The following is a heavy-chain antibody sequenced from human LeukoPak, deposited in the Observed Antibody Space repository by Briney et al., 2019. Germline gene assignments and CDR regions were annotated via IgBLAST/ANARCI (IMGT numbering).Heavy chain of an antibody. CDR3: ARHGTYTGYDYGFFDD. CDR2: GYYSGST. CDR1: GGSLSPYY. Sequence: SETLSLTCTVSGGSLSPYYWSWIRQPPGKGLEWIGYGYYSGSTNHNPSLKSRVTISVDTSRNQVSLNLNSVTAADTAVYYCARHGTYTGYDYGFFDDWGQGILVTVSS. J-gene: IGHJ4*02. D-gene: IGHD5-12*01. V-gene: IGHV4-59*01.